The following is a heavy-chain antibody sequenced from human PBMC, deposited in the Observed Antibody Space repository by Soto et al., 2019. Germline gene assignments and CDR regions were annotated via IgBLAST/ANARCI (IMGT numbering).Heavy chain of an antibody. Sequence: PGGSLRLSCAASGFTFSSYGMHWVRQAPGKGLEWVAVISYDGSNKYYADSVKGRFTISRDNSKNTLYLQMNSLRAEDTAVYYCAKSPILLALPEYNWFVPWGQGPLVTVSS. CDR1: GFTFSSYG. V-gene: IGHV3-30*18. CDR2: ISYDGSNK. CDR3: AKSPILLALPEYNWFVP. D-gene: IGHD3-16*01. J-gene: IGHJ5*02.